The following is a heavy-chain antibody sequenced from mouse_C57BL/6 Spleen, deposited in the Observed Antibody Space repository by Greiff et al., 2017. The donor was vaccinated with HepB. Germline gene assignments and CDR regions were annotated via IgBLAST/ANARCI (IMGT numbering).Heavy chain of an antibody. CDR3: GSTIVTHYYAMDY. V-gene: IGHV1-81*01. J-gene: IGHJ4*01. Sequence: VQLQQSGAELARPGASVKLSCKASGYTFTSYGISWVKQRTGQGLEWIGEIYPRSGNTYYNEKFKGKATMTADKSSSTAYMELRSLTSEESAVYFGGSTIVTHYYAMDYWGQGTSVTVSS. D-gene: IGHD2-1*01. CDR1: GYTFTSYG. CDR2: IYPRSGNT.